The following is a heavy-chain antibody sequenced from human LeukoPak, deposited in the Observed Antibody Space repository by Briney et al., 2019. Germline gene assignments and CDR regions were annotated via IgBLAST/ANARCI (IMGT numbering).Heavy chain of an antibody. D-gene: IGHD3-22*01. CDR3: ARGRRGYYDTGLFDY. CDR1: GGTFSSYA. V-gene: IGHV1-69*04. Sequence: SVKVSCKASGGTFSSYAISWVRQAPGQGLEWMGRIIPIFGIANYAQKFQGRVTITADKSTSTAYMELSSLRSEDTAVYHCARGRRGYYDTGLFDYWGQGTLVTVSS. CDR2: IIPIFGIA. J-gene: IGHJ4*02.